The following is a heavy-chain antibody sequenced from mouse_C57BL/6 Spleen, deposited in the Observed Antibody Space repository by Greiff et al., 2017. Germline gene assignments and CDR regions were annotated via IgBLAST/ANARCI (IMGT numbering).Heavy chain of an antibody. V-gene: IGHV1-50*01. Sequence: QVQLQQPGAELVKPGASVKLSCKASGYTFTSYWMQWVKQRPGQGLEWIGEIDPSDSYTNYNQKFKGKATLTVDTSSSTAYMQLSSLTSEDSAVYYCARGGQEEDYWGQGTTRTVSS. J-gene: IGHJ2*01. D-gene: IGHD3-3*01. CDR1: GYTFTSYW. CDR3: ARGGQEEDY. CDR2: IDPSDSYT.